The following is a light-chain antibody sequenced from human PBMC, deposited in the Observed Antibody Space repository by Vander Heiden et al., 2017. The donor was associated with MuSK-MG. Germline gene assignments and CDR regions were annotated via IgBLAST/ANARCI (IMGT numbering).Light chain of an antibody. CDR2: DAS. V-gene: IGKV3D-15*01. CDR1: QSISRY. J-gene: IGKJ1*01. CDR3: QQYKDWPTWT. Sequence: EIVMTQSPATVSVSPGDTATLSCRAGQSISRYLAWYQQKPGQAPRLLIYDASTRATGIPARFSGSGYGTEFTLTISSLQSEDSAVYYCQQYKDWPTWTFGQGTKVEIK.